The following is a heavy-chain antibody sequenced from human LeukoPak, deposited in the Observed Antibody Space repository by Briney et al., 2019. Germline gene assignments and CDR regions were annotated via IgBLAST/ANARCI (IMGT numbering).Heavy chain of an antibody. CDR3: ARGEDYYKDGNY. D-gene: IGHD3-22*01. CDR1: GGSFSGYY. CDR2: IHPSGSP. J-gene: IGHJ4*02. V-gene: IGHV4-34*01. Sequence: PSETLSLTCGVSGGSFSGYYLTWIRQAPGKGLEWIGEIHPSGSPNYNPAIKSRVTISEDTSKNQFSLRMSSLTAADTAVYYCARGEDYYKDGNYWGQGTLVTVSS.